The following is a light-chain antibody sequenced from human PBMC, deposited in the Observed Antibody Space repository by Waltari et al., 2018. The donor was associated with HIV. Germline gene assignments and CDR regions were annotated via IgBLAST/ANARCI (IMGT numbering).Light chain of an antibody. V-gene: IGLV2-14*03. CDR2: DVT. J-gene: IGLJ2*01. Sequence: QSALTQPASVSGSPVQSVTISCTGTSSHFGLYNFVSWYQQYPGNVPKVIIYDVTSRPSGVPHRFSGSRSGNTASLTISGLQVDDEAVYYCSTHTTNDTLEFGGGTKLTVL. CDR1: SSHFGLYNF. CDR3: STHTTNDTLE.